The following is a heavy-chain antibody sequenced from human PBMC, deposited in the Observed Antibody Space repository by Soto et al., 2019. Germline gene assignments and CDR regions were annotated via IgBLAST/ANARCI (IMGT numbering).Heavy chain of an antibody. Sequence: EVQLVESGGGLIPPGGSLRLSCAASGFLVNSAYMTWVRQAPGKGLEWLSMINSDGSTLYAESVKGRFTISRESSNNRMELQLNFLRSEFTAMDYCTRRGYIFVWGYWRQGSLV. CDR2: INSDGST. CDR1: GFLVNSAY. J-gene: IGHJ4*02. V-gene: IGHV3-53*01. CDR3: TRRGYIFVWGY. D-gene: IGHD3-16*01.